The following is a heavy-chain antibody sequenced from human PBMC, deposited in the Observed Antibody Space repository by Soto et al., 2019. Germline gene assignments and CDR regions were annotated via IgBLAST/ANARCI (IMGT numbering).Heavy chain of an antibody. D-gene: IGHD2-2*03. Sequence: SLKVSCKASGGTFSSYAISWVRQAPRQGLEWMGGIIPIFGTANYAQKFQGRVTITADESTSTAYMELSSLRSEDTAVYYCARVGIVLVPDASLYNWFDPWGQGTQVTVSS. V-gene: IGHV1-69*13. CDR2: IIPIFGTA. CDR1: GGTFSSYA. CDR3: ARVGIVLVPDASLYNWFDP. J-gene: IGHJ5*02.